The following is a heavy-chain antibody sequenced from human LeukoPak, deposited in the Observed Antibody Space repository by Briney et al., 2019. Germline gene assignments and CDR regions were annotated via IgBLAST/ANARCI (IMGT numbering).Heavy chain of an antibody. Sequence: GGSLRLSCAVSGLDFRNAWMSWVRQAPGKGLEWVGRIRSEADGGTTDYAAPVRGRCTISRDDSRNTFYVRMHSLRPEDTALYYCIPGGHWFAHWGQGTLVTVSS. CDR3: IPGGHWFAH. CDR1: GLDFRNAW. J-gene: IGHJ5*02. V-gene: IGHV3-15*01. CDR2: IRSEADGGTT.